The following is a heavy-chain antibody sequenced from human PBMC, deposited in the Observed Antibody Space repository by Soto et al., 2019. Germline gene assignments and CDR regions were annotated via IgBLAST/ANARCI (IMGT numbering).Heavy chain of an antibody. D-gene: IGHD6-13*01. J-gene: IGHJ4*02. CDR2: IIGSGGGT. CDR1: GFTFSNYA. V-gene: IGHV3-23*01. CDR3: AKRPLTAAGFDY. Sequence: EVQLLESGGGLVQPGGSLRLSCAASGFTFSNYAMTWVRQAPGKGLEWVSVIIGSGGGTYFVDSVKGRFTISRDNSKNTVNLQMNSLRAEDTAVYYCAKRPLTAAGFDYWGQGTLVTVSS.